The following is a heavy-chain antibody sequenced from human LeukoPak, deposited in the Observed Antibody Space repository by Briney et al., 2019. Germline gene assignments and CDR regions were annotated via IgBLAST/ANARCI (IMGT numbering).Heavy chain of an antibody. V-gene: IGHV1-58*02. J-gene: IGHJ3*02. CDR1: GFTFTSSA. CDR2: IVVGSGNT. D-gene: IGHD3-22*01. CDR3: AADSAPDTSGYYYDAFDI. Sequence: ASVKVSCKASGFTFTSSAMQWVRQARGQRLEWIGWIVVGSGNTNYAQKFQERVTVTRDMSTSTAYMELSSLISDDTAVYYRAADSAPDTSGYYYDAFDIWGQGTMVTVSS.